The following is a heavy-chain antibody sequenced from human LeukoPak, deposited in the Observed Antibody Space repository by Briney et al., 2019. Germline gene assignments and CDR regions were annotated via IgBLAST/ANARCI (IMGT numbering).Heavy chain of an antibody. CDR1: GYTFASYG. CDR3: ARDGWSLGP. J-gene: IGHJ5*02. V-gene: IGHV1-18*01. D-gene: IGHD2-8*01. CDR2: ISVYSGNT. Sequence: GASVTVSCKASGYTFASYGVSWVRQAPGQGPEWMAWISVYSGNTKYAQKFQDRVTLTADTSTSTVYMELRSLRSDDTAVYYCARDGWSLGPWGQGTLVTVSS.